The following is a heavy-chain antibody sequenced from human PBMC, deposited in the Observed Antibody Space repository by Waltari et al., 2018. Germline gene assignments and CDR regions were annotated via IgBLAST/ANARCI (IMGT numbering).Heavy chain of an antibody. D-gene: IGHD2-8*01. CDR1: GFSLTTTEVA. CDR3: AHRASWCGLDS. V-gene: IGHV2-5*01. J-gene: IGHJ5*02. CDR2: VHWNDVK. Sequence: QITLTESGPTLVKPTQTLTLTCTFSGFSLTTTEVAVAWFRQPPGKALESLALVHWNDVKRYSPFLQNRLSITKDTSENQVVLTMTNMDPVDTGTYFCAHRASWCGLDSWGQGTLVTVSS.